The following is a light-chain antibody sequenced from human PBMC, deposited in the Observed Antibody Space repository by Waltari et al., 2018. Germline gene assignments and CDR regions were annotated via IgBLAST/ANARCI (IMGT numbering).Light chain of an antibody. V-gene: IGKV2-28*01. Sequence: DIVMTQSPLSLSVTPGEPASISCRSSQSLLHSSGNTCLYWYLQKPGQSPPLLIYLVSNRASGVPDRFSGSGSGTDFTLKISRVEAEDVGVYFCMQARQTPWTFGQGTKVEIK. CDR2: LVS. CDR3: MQARQTPWT. J-gene: IGKJ1*01. CDR1: QSLLHSSGNTC.